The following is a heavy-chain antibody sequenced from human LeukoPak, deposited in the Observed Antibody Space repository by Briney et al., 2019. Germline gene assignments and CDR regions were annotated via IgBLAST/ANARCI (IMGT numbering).Heavy chain of an antibody. CDR1: GFTFSSYA. CDR2: ISGSGGST. D-gene: IGHD1-26*01. CDR3: AKDFGSYYYFDY. J-gene: IGHJ4*02. V-gene: IGHV3-23*01. Sequence: GGSLRLSCAGSGFTFSSYAMSWVRQAPGKGLEWVSAISGSGGSTYYADSVKGRFTISRDNSKNTLYLQMNSLRAEDTAVYYCAKDFGSYYYFDYWGQGTLVTVSS.